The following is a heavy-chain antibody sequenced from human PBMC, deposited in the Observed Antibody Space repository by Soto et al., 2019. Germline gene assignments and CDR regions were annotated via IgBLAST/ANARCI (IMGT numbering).Heavy chain of an antibody. CDR3: ARGIPRGYSYGSYYFDY. Sequence: EVQLVESGGGLIQPGGSLRLSCADSGFTVSSNYMTWVRQAPGKGLEWDSVIYSGGRTYYADSVKGRFTISRDNSKNTLYLQMNSLRAEDTAVYYCARGIPRGYSYGSYYFDYWGQGTLVTVSS. J-gene: IGHJ4*02. D-gene: IGHD5-18*01. CDR2: IYSGGRT. V-gene: IGHV3-53*01. CDR1: GFTVSSNY.